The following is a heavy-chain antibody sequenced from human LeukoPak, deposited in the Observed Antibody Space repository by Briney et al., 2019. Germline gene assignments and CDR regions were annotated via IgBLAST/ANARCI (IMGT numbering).Heavy chain of an antibody. CDR1: GGTFSNYA. CDR3: AREITISTAGSNWFDP. Sequence: ASVKVSCKASGGTFSNYAISWVRQAPGLGLEWMGRIIPMRGIATYAQKFQGRVTITADKSTSTASMELSSLRSEDTAAYYCAREITISTAGSNWFDPWGQGTLVTVSS. J-gene: IGHJ5*02. D-gene: IGHD3-10*01. V-gene: IGHV1-69*04. CDR2: IIPMRGIA.